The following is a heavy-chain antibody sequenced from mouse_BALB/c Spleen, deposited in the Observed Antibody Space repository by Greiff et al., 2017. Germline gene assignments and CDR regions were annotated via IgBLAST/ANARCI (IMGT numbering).Heavy chain of an antibody. CDR1: GFSLTSYG. D-gene: IGHD1-1*02. Sequence: VKLVESGPGLVAPSQSLSITCTVSGFSLTSYGVHWVRQPPGKGLEWLGVIWAGGSTNYNSALMSRLSISKDNSKSQVFLKMNSLQTDDTAMYYCARDGGTPLYWYFDVWGAGTTVTVSS. J-gene: IGHJ1*01. V-gene: IGHV2-9*02. CDR2: IWAGGST. CDR3: ARDGGTPLYWYFDV.